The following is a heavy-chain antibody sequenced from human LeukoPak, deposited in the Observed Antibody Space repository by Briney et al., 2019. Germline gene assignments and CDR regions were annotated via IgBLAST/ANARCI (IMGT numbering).Heavy chain of an antibody. CDR2: LKQDGSEK. D-gene: IGHD3-22*01. CDR3: ARVYGYYDNSGYYPYFDY. J-gene: IGHJ4*02. V-gene: IGHV3-7*01. CDR1: GITFSSYW. Sequence: TGGSLRLSCAASGITFSSYWMSWVRQAPGKGLEWVANLKQDGSEKYYVDSVKGRFTISRDNAKNSLYLEMNSLRAEDTAVYYCARVYGYYDNSGYYPYFDYWGQGTLVTVSS.